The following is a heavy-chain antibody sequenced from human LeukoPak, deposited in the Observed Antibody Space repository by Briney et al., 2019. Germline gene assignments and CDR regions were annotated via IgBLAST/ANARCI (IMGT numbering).Heavy chain of an antibody. Sequence: GGSLRLSCAASGFTFSDHGMNWVRQAPGKGLEWVSYISSSSSTIYYADSVKGRFTISRDNAKNSLYLQMNSLRAEDTAVYYCAQEGLADYYDSSGYLGYWGQGTLVTVSS. CDR1: GFTFSDHG. CDR2: ISSSSSTI. J-gene: IGHJ4*02. CDR3: AQEGLADYYDSSGYLGY. D-gene: IGHD3-22*01. V-gene: IGHV3-48*01.